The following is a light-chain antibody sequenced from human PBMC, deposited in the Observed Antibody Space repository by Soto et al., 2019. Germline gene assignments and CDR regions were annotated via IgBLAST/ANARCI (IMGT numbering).Light chain of an antibody. CDR3: QQYNSYSRA. V-gene: IGKV1-5*01. J-gene: IGKJ1*01. CDR1: QSIGTW. CDR2: DAS. Sequence: DIPMTQSPSTLSASVGDRVTITCRASQSIGTWLAWYQQKPGRAPKLLIYDASTLEGGVPSRFSGSRSGTEFTFTISSLQPDDFATYYCQQYNSYSRAFGQGTKVEIK.